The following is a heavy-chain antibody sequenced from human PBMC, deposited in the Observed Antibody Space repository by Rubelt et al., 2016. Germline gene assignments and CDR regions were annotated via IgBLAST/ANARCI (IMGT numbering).Heavy chain of an antibody. D-gene: IGHD6-19*01. CDR3: ARVSGWYRAPGQDFDY. CDR2: INHSGST. CDR1: GGSFSGYY. J-gene: IGHJ4*02. V-gene: IGHV4-34*01. Sequence: QVQLQQWGAGLLKPSETLSLTCAVYGGSFSGYYWSWIRQPPGKGLEWIGEINHSGSTNYNPSLKRRVTIPVDTTNNQCSLKLSSVTAADTAGYYCARVSGWYRAPGQDFDYWGQGTLVTVSS.